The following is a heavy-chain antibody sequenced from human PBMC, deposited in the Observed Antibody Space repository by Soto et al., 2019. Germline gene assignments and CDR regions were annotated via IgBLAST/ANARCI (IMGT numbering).Heavy chain of an antibody. Sequence: EVQLVESGEDLVQPGGSLSLSCAASGFTFSGHWMHWVRQVSGKGLEWVSRINTDGGSSAYADSVKGRFTISRDNAKNTLYLQMNGLRAEDTAVYYCAREAGYCSRTSCYRRAFDTWGQGTTVTVSS. CDR2: INTDGGSS. J-gene: IGHJ3*02. V-gene: IGHV3-74*03. CDR1: GFTFSGHW. D-gene: IGHD2-2*01. CDR3: AREAGYCSRTSCYRRAFDT.